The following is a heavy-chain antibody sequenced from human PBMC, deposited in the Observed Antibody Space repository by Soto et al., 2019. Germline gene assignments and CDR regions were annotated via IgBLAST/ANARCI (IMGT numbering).Heavy chain of an antibody. V-gene: IGHV3-23*01. Sequence: EVQLLESGGGLVQPGGSLRLSCAASGFTFSSYAMSWVRQAPGKGLEWVSVISGSGDSTYYADSVKGRLTISRDNSKNTLYLQMNSLRAEDTAVYYCAKRFGGWWYFDLWGRGTLVTVSS. CDR3: AKRFGGWWYFDL. CDR1: GFTFSSYA. CDR2: ISGSGDST. D-gene: IGHD3-16*01. J-gene: IGHJ2*01.